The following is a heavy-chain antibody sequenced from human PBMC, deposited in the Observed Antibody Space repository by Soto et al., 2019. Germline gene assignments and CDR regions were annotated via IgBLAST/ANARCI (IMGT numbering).Heavy chain of an antibody. J-gene: IGHJ6*02. CDR3: AKDRLGDYYYSGVDV. Sequence: EVQLLQSGGGLVQPGGSLSLSCVGSGFTFSSYAMFWVPKPPGKGLEWVSGIGDSGTTTYYADSVKGRFTISRDNSGNTLFLHMNSLRAEDTAVYYCAKDRLGDYYYSGVDVWGQGTTVTVS. CDR1: GFTFSSYA. V-gene: IGHV3-23*01. D-gene: IGHD4-17*01. CDR2: IGDSGTTT.